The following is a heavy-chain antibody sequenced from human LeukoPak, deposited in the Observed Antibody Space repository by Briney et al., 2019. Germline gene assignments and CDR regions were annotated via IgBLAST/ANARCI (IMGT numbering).Heavy chain of an antibody. V-gene: IGHV3-23*01. CDR2: ISGSGDST. Sequence: PGGSLRLSCAASGFTFSNYAMRWVRQAPGKGLEWVSVISGSGDSTYYADSVKGRFTITRDNSKNTLYPQMNGLRADDTAVYYCARRSGIAVAGAFDYWGQGTLVTVSS. D-gene: IGHD6-19*01. CDR1: GFTFSNYA. J-gene: IGHJ4*02. CDR3: ARRSGIAVAGAFDY.